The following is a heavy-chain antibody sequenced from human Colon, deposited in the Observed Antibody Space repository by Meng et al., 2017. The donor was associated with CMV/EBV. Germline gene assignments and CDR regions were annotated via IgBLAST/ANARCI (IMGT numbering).Heavy chain of an antibody. D-gene: IGHD4-11*01. CDR3: ARPYATTFWSIGY. V-gene: IGHV3-30-3*01. J-gene: IGHJ4*02. Sequence: GESLKISCAASGFAFSGYPLHWVRQAPGKGLEWVAVISYDENYKYYADSVKGRFTISRDNSKNTLYLQMNRLRSEDTALYYCARPYATTFWSIGYWGQGTLVTVSS. CDR2: ISYDENYK. CDR1: GFAFSGYP.